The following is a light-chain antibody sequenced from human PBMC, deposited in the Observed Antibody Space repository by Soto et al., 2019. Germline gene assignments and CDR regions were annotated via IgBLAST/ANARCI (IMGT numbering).Light chain of an antibody. Sequence: SQLTQSSSSQSASVGDRVTITFRASQGISSYLAWYQQQPGKAPKLLIYAASTLGSGVPSRLSGSGSGTEFTPTISGMHPDVFASDFCQHWDTSWPFGQGTKVDIK. CDR1: QGISSY. J-gene: IGKJ1*01. CDR2: AAS. V-gene: IGKV1-9*01. CDR3: QHWDTSWP.